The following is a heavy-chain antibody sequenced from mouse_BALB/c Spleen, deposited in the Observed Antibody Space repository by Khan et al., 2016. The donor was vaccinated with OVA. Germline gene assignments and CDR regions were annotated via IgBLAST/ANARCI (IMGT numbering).Heavy chain of an antibody. CDR3: AKWDNSYYAMDY. CDR2: IWGDGST. D-gene: IGHD1-3*01. J-gene: IGHJ4*01. V-gene: IGHV2-3*01. CDR1: GFSLSSYG. Sequence: VQLKESGPGLVAPSQSLSITCTVSGFSLSSYGVNWVRQPPGKGLEWLGVIWGDGSTNYHSALKSRLNINKDNSKSQVFLKLNSLQTDDTATYFCAKWDNSYYAMDYWSQGTSVTVSS.